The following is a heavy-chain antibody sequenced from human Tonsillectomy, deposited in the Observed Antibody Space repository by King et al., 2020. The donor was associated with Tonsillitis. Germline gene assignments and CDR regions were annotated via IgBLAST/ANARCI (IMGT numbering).Heavy chain of an antibody. V-gene: IGHV3-30*02. CDR2: IRYDASNE. D-gene: IGHD3-22*01. CDR1: RFTFSTYG. CDR3: ARDDSSGYFDY. Sequence: VQLVESGGGVVQPGGSLRLSCEASRFTFSTYGMHWVRQAPGKGLEWVAFIRYDASNEYYADSEKGRFTISRDNSKNRLYLQMNSLRAEDTGVYYCARDDSSGYFDYWGQGTLVTVSS. J-gene: IGHJ4*02.